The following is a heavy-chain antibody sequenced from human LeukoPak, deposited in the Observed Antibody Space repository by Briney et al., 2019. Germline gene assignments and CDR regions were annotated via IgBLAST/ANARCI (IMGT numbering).Heavy chain of an antibody. V-gene: IGHV4-59*01. CDR1: GGSISSYY. Sequence: SETLSLTCTVSGGSISSYYWSWIRQPPGKGLEWIGYIYYSGSTNYNPSLKSRVTISVDTSKNQFSLKLSSVTAADTAVYYCARYGTTDWYFDLWGRGTLVTVSS. J-gene: IGHJ2*01. CDR2: IYYSGST. D-gene: IGHD1-1*01. CDR3: ARYGTTDWYFDL.